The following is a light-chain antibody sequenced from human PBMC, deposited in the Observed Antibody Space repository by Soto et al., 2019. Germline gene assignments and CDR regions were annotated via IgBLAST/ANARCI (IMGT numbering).Light chain of an antibody. CDR2: GAS. CDR3: QQYNSWPMCT. CDR1: QSVGSN. Sequence: EIVMTQSPATLSVSPGDTATLSCRASQSVGSNLAWYQQKPGQAPRLLIYGASTRTTGIPARFSGSGSGTEFTLTISSLQSEDFAVYHCQQYNSWPMCTFGQGTKLEIQ. J-gene: IGKJ2*02. V-gene: IGKV3-15*01.